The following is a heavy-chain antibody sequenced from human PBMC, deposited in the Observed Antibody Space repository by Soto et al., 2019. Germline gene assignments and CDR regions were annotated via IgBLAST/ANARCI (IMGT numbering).Heavy chain of an antibody. CDR2: INHSGST. CDR3: VHHGGDPYYNDF. J-gene: IGHJ4*01. Sequence: PSETVSLTCAVYRGSFSGYYWSCIRQPPGKGLEWIGGINHSGSTNYNPSRKMRVTISVDTSKNRFSLKLSPVTAADTAVYYCVHHGGDPYYNDFWCLRILVTVSA. V-gene: IGHV4-34*01. CDR1: RGSFSGYY. D-gene: IGHD4-17*01.